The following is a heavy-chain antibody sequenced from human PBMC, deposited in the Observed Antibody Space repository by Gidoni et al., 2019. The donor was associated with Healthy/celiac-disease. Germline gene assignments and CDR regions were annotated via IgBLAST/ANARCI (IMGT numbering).Heavy chain of an antibody. V-gene: IGHV3-66*01. Sequence: VQLVESGGGLVQPGGSLSLSCADSGSTVSSNYMSWVRQAPGKGLEWVSVIYSGGSTYYADSVTGRFTISRDNSKNTLYLQMNSLRAEDTAVYYCARGSVGATFDYWGQGTLVTVSA. D-gene: IGHD1-26*01. J-gene: IGHJ4*02. CDR1: GSTVSSNY. CDR2: IYSGGST. CDR3: ARGSVGATFDY.